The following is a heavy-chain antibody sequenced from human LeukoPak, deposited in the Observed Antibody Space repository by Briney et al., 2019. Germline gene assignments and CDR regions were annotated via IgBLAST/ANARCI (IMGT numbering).Heavy chain of an antibody. CDR2: IYYSGST. V-gene: IGHV4-39*07. CDR3: ARLKGYDFWSGFSGYMDV. D-gene: IGHD3-3*01. CDR1: GGSISSSSYY. Sequence: KASETPSLTCTVSGGSISSSSYYWGWIRQPPGKGLEWIGSIYYSGSTYYNPSLKSRVTISVDTSKNQFSLKLSSVTAADTAVYYCARLKGYDFWSGFSGYMDVWGKGTTVTVSS. J-gene: IGHJ6*03.